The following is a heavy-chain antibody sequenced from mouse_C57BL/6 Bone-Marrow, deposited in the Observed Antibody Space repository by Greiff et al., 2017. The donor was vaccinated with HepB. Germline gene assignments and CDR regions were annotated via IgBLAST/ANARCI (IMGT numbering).Heavy chain of an antibody. Sequence: QVQLKQSGAELARPGASVKLSCKASGYTFTSYGISWVKQRTGQGLEWIGEIYPRSGNTYYNEKFKGKATLTADKSSSTAYMELRSLTSEDSAVYFCARLHYGSSYEGDYWGQGTTLTVSS. CDR2: IYPRSGNT. V-gene: IGHV1-81*01. CDR3: ARLHYGSSYEGDY. CDR1: GYTFTSYG. D-gene: IGHD1-1*01. J-gene: IGHJ2*01.